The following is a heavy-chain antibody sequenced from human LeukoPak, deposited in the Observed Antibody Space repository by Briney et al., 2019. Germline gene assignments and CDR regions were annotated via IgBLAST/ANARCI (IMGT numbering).Heavy chain of an antibody. CDR2: INQDGSAK. CDR1: GFMFTSYW. J-gene: IGHJ6*03. D-gene: IGHD3-9*01. CDR3: ARETAAGLRYFDWLPRYYYYMDV. V-gene: IGHV3-7*01. Sequence: GGSLRLSCAASGFMFTSYWMSWVRQAPGKGLEWVANINQDGSAKYYADSVKGRFTISRDNSKNTLYLQMNSLRAEDTAVYYCARETAAGLRYFDWLPRYYYYMDVWGKGTTVTVSS.